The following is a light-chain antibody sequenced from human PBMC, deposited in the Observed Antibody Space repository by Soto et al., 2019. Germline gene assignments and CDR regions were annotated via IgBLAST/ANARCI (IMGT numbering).Light chain of an antibody. V-gene: IGKV3-20*01. CDR1: HVVSNNY. CDR2: GAS. CDR3: QQYGSSGT. Sequence: VLTHSLGTLAKAPPSRASLSCGTSHVVSNNYLAWYQQNPGQAPRLLICGASNRATGIPDRFSGSGSGTDFTLTISRLEPEDFAVYYCQQYGSSGTFGEGTKVDIK. J-gene: IGKJ4*02.